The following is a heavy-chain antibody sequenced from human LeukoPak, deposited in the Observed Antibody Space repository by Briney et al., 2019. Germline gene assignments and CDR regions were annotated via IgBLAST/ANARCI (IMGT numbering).Heavy chain of an antibody. CDR2: ISAYNGNT. J-gene: IGHJ4*02. Sequence: ASVKVSCKTSGYTSTSYGISWVRQAPGQGLEWMGWISAYNGNTNYAPKLQGRVTMTTDTSTSTAYMESRSLRSDDTAVYYCARESGYVLPADYWGQGTLVTVSS. CDR1: GYTSTSYG. D-gene: IGHD5-12*01. V-gene: IGHV1-18*01. CDR3: ARESGYVLPADY.